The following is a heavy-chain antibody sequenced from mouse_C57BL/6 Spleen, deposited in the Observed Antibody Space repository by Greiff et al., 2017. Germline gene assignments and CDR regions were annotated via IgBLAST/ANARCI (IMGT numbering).Heavy chain of an antibody. V-gene: IGHV10-3*01. CDR3: VREGLLLHYFDY. D-gene: IGHD2-3*01. CDR1: GFTFNTYA. CDR2: IRSKSSNYAT. Sequence: EVQLVESGGGLVQPKGSLKLSCAASGFTFNTYAMHWVRQAPGKGLEWVSRIRSKSSNYATYYADSVKDRFTISRDDSQSMLYLQMNNLKTEDTAMYYCVREGLLLHYFDYWGQGTTLTVSS. J-gene: IGHJ2*01.